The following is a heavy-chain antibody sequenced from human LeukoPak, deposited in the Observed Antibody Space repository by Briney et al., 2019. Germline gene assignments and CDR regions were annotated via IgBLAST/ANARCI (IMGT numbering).Heavy chain of an antibody. CDR3: TRRLAV. V-gene: IGHV3-48*01. J-gene: IGHJ4*02. D-gene: IGHD2-21*01. Sequence: PGGSLRLXCAASGFTFSTYSMNWVRQAPGKGPEWLSYITSSSSTIYYADSVKGRFTVSRDNAKNSLYLQMNSLRAEDTAVYYCTRRLAVWGQGTLVTVSS. CDR2: ITSSSSTI. CDR1: GFTFSTYS.